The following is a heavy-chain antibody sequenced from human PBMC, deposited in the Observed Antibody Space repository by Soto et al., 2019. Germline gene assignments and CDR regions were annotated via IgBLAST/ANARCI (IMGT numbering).Heavy chain of an antibody. CDR1: GGTFSSYA. Sequence: QVQLVQCGAEVKKPGSSVKVSCKASGGTFSSYALSWVRQAPGQGLEWMGGIIPIFGTANYAQKLQGRVTITADESTSTDYMELSRLSSEDTAVYYCATTPTAPYYYDSSGYYRGSGAFDRWGQGTMVTVSS. V-gene: IGHV1-69*01. J-gene: IGHJ3*01. CDR3: ATTPTAPYYYDSSGYYRGSGAFDR. CDR2: IIPIFGTA. D-gene: IGHD3-22*01.